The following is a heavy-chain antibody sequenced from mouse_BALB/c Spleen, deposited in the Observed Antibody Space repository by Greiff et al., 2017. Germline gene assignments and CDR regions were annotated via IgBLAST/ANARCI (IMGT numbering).Heavy chain of an antibody. Sequence: QVQLQQSGPELVKPGASVKISCKASGYAFSSSWMNWVKQRPGQGLEWIGRIYPGDGDTNYYGKFKGKATLTADKSSSTAYMQLSSLTSVDSAVYFCARGGYYGNYEGAMDYWGQGTSVTVSS. V-gene: IGHV1-82*01. CDR1: GYAFSSSW. CDR3: ARGGYYGNYEGAMDY. J-gene: IGHJ4*01. D-gene: IGHD2-1*01. CDR2: IYPGDGDT.